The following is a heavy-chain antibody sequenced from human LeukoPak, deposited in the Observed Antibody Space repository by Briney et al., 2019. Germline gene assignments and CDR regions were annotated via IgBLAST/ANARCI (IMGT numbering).Heavy chain of an antibody. V-gene: IGHV3-23*01. Sequence: GGTLRLSCAASGFTFSTYGMSWVRQAPGKGLEWVSAIGGSGGGTYYADSVKGRFTISRDNSKNTLYLQMNSLRAEDTAVYYCAKRGSGWYEDYYYYMDVWGKGTTVTVSS. J-gene: IGHJ6*03. CDR2: IGGSGGGT. CDR1: GFTFSTYG. D-gene: IGHD6-19*01. CDR3: AKRGSGWYEDYYYYMDV.